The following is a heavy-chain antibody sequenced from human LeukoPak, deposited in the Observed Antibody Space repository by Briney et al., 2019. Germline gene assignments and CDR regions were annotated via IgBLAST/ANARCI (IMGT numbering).Heavy chain of an antibody. CDR1: GFTFSSYA. J-gene: IGHJ3*02. CDR2: ISGSGGST. D-gene: IGHD4-11*01. CDR3: ATYSTLLLDAFDI. Sequence: GGSLRLSCAASGFTFSSYAMSWVRQAPGKGLEWVSSISGSGGSTYYADSVKGRFTISRDNSKNTLYLQMNSLRAEDTAVYYCATYSTLLLDAFDIWGQGTMVTVSS. V-gene: IGHV3-23*01.